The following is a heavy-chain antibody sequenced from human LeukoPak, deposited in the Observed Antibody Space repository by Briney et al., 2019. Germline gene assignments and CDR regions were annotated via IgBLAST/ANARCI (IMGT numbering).Heavy chain of an antibody. V-gene: IGHV1-18*01. CDR3: ARRIAAAGSFDM. CDR1: GYTFTIIG. CDR2: ISVHNGNT. Sequence: ASVKVSCKASGYTFTIIGISWVRQAPGQGLGWMRWISVHNGNTNYAQKLQGRVTMTTDTSTSTAYMELRSLRSDDTAVYYCARRIAAAGSFDMWGQGTMVTVSS. D-gene: IGHD6-13*01. J-gene: IGHJ3*02.